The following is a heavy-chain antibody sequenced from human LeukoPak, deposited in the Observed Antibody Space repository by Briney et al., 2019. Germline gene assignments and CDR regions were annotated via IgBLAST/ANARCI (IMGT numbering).Heavy chain of an antibody. CDR2: ISGSGGRT. V-gene: IGHV3-23*01. CDR1: GFTFSSYG. CDR3: ARDLSAVAGMLWLIDY. J-gene: IGHJ4*02. Sequence: PGGTLRLSCAASGFTFSSYGMSWVRQAPGKGLEWVSAISGSGGRTFYADSVQGRFTISRDNAKNSLYLQMNSLRAEDTAVYYCARDLSAVAGMLWLIDYWGQGTLVTVSS. D-gene: IGHD6-19*01.